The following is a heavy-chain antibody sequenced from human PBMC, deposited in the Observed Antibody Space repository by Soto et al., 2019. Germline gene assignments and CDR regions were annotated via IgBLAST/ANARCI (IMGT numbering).Heavy chain of an antibody. CDR3: ANLHTASYDY. CDR1: GFTFSDHA. V-gene: IGHV3-23*01. CDR2: IRGSDGRT. J-gene: IGHJ4*02. Sequence: PGGSLRLSCAASGFTFSDHAMSWVRQAPGKGLEWVSAIRGSDGRTYYADSVKGRFTISRDNSRNTLYLQMNSLTAEDMAVYYCANLHTASYDYWGLGTLVTVSS. D-gene: IGHD5-18*01.